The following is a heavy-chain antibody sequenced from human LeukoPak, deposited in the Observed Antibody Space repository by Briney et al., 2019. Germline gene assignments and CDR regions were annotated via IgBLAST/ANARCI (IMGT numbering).Heavy chain of an antibody. Sequence: GASVKVSCKVSGYTLTELSMHWVRQAPGKGLEWMGGFDPEDGETIYAQKFQGRVTMTEDTSTDTAYMELSSLRSEDTAVYYCATDIAVISTAVAEDYWGQGTLVTVSS. V-gene: IGHV1-24*01. CDR3: ATDIAVISTAVAEDY. CDR1: GYTLTELS. CDR2: FDPEDGET. D-gene: IGHD6-19*01. J-gene: IGHJ4*02.